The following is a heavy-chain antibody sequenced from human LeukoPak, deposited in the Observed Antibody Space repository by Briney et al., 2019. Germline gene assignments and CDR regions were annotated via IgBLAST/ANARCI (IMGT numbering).Heavy chain of an antibody. Sequence: SETLSLTCTVSGGSISSGSYYWSWIRQPAGKGLEWIGRIYTSGSTNYNPSLKSRVTISVDTSKNQFSLKLSSVTAADTAVYYCARHSSRDIPVLLWFGELFPPFDYWGQRTLVTVSS. CDR3: ARHSSRDIPVLLWFGELFPPFDY. D-gene: IGHD3-10*01. J-gene: IGHJ4*02. V-gene: IGHV4-61*02. CDR1: GGSISSGSYY. CDR2: IYTSGST.